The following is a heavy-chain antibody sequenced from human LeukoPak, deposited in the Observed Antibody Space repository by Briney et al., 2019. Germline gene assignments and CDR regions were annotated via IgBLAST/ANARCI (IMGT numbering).Heavy chain of an antibody. CDR2: IYTSGST. CDR3: ARDPYYYDSSGYYGVDY. V-gene: IGHV4-61*02. J-gene: IGHJ4*02. CDR1: GGSISSASYY. Sequence: SETLSLTCTVSGGSISSASYYWSWIRQPAGKGLEWIGRIYTSGSTYYNPSLKSRVTISVDTSKNQFSLKLSSVTAADTAVYYCARDPYYYDSSGYYGVDYWGQGTLVTVSS. D-gene: IGHD3-22*01.